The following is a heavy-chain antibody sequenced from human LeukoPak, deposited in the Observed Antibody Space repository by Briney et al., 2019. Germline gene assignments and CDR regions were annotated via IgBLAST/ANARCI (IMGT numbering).Heavy chain of an antibody. J-gene: IGHJ4*02. Sequence: PGGSLRLSCAASGFTFSSYAMSWVRQAPGKGLEWVSAVSGGGGSTFYADSVKGRFTISRDNSKNTVYLQMNSLRAEATAMYYCAKEKNSGYYYHFDYWGQGTLVTVSS. CDR1: GFTFSSYA. V-gene: IGHV3-23*01. CDR2: VSGGGGST. D-gene: IGHD3-22*01. CDR3: AKEKNSGYYYHFDY.